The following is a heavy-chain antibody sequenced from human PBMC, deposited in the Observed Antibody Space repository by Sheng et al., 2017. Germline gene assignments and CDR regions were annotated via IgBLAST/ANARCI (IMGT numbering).Heavy chain of an antibody. Sequence: QVQLQESGPGLVKPSETLSLTCTVSGYSISSGYYWGWIRQPPGKGLEWIGSIHHSGSTYYNPSLKSRVTISVDTSKNQFSLKLSSVTAADTAVYYCASQQLLLNWFDPWGQGTLVTVSS. CDR3: ASQQLLLNWFDP. D-gene: IGHD2-15*01. V-gene: IGHV4-38-2*02. J-gene: IGHJ5*02. CDR1: GYSISSGYY. CDR2: IHHSGST.